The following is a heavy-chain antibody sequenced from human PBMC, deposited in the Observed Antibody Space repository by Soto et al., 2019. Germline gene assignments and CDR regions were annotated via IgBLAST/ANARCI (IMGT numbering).Heavy chain of an antibody. Sequence: EVQLVESGGGLVQPGGSLRLSCAASGFTFRSYNMNWVRQAPGKGLEWVSYISSSSSTIYYADSVKGRFTISRDNAKNSLYLQMNSLRAEDTAVYYCARELTASLRPPLRSPTFDYWGQGTLVTVSS. CDR3: ARELTASLRPPLRSPTFDY. CDR1: GFTFRSYN. J-gene: IGHJ4*02. V-gene: IGHV3-48*01. CDR2: ISSSSSTI. D-gene: IGHD5-12*01.